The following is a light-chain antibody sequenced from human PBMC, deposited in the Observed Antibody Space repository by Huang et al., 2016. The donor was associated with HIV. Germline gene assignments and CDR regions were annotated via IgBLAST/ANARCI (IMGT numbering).Light chain of an antibody. J-gene: IGKJ1*01. Sequence: EIVMTQSPATLSVSPGESVTLSCRASQSVSNNLAWYQQKPGQAPRLLIYGASTSATGIPARFSGGGSGTEFTLTISSLQSEDFAVYYCQQYKGTFGQGTKVEIK. CDR1: QSVSNN. CDR3: QQYKGT. CDR2: GAS. V-gene: IGKV3-15*01.